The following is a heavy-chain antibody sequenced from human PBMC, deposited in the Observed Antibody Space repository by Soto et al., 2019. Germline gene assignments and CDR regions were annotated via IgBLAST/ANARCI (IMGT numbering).Heavy chain of an antibody. CDR2: INHSGST. D-gene: IGHD1-26*01. J-gene: IGHJ6*02. CDR3: ARVHLGWYGGSYSFYYYGMDV. Sequence: SETLSLTCAVYGGSFSCYYWSWIRQPPGKGLEWIGEINHSGSTNYNPSLKSRVTISVDTSKNQFSLKLSSVTAADTAVYYCARVHLGWYGGSYSFYYYGMDVWGQGTTVTVSS. V-gene: IGHV4-34*01. CDR1: GGSFSCYY.